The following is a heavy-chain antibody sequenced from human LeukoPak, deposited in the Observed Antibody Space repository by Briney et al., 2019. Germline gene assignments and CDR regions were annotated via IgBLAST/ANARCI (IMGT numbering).Heavy chain of an antibody. CDR2: ISSSSSYI. J-gene: IGHJ6*02. Sequence: GGSLRLSCAASGFTFSTYSVNWFRQAPGKGLEWVSSISSSSSYIYYADSVKGRFTISRDNAKNSLYLQMNSLRAEDTAVYYCARYLDSLYSSSWYGWDQRPLYGMDVWGQGTTVTVSS. D-gene: IGHD6-13*01. V-gene: IGHV3-21*01. CDR3: ARYLDSLYSSSWYGWDQRPLYGMDV. CDR1: GFTFSTYS.